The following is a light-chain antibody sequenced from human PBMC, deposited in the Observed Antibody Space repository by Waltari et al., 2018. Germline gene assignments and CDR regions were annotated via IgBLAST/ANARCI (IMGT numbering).Light chain of an antibody. CDR1: TSMFGVYDL. J-gene: IGLJ1*01. CDR3: CSYAGRGTYV. Sequence: PLPHPPPLSGPPGQPTTSPSRGTTSMFGVYDLSPWYQQHPGEAPKLLICEVFKRPPDTSSRFSGAKSGSTASLNISGLQPEDEADYYCCSYAGRGTYVFGSGTKVTVL. V-gene: IGLV2-23*02. CDR2: EVF.